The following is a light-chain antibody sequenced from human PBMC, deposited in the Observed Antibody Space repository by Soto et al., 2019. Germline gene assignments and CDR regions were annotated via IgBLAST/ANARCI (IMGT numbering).Light chain of an antibody. CDR3: QQRSNWPPWT. Sequence: EIVLTQSPATLSLSPGERATLSCRASQSVDSYLAWYQQKPGQAPRLLIYDASNRATGIPARFSGSGSGTDFTLTISSLEPEDFAVYYCQQRSNWPPWTFGQGTKVDIK. V-gene: IGKV3-11*01. J-gene: IGKJ1*01. CDR1: QSVDSY. CDR2: DAS.